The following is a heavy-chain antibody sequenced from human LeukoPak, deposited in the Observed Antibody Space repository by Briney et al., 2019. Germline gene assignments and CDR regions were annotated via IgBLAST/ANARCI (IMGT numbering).Heavy chain of an antibody. J-gene: IGHJ4*02. CDR1: GGSISSSNYC. CDR3: ARDGPSYSSRTLIDY. CDR2: IYYSGST. D-gene: IGHD6-13*01. Sequence: PSETLSLTCTVSGGSISSSNYCWGWIRQPPGKGLEWIGSIYYSGSTYYNPSLKSRVTISVDTSKNQFSLKLSSVTAADTAVYYCARDGPSYSSRTLIDYWGQGTLVTVSS. V-gene: IGHV4-39*07.